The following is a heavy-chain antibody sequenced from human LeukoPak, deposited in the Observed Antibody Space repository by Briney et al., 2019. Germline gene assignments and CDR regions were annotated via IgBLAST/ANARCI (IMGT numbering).Heavy chain of an antibody. CDR1: GYTFTSYG. Sequence: ASVKVSCKASGYTFTSYGISWVRQAPGQGLEWMGWISTYNGNTNFAQKLQGRVTMTTDTSTNTAYMELRSLRSDDTAVYYCARDQSRDLLVYHYHMDVWGQGTTVTVSS. CDR2: ISTYNGNT. CDR3: ARDQSRDLLVYHYHMDV. V-gene: IGHV1-18*01. J-gene: IGHJ6*02. D-gene: IGHD1-26*01.